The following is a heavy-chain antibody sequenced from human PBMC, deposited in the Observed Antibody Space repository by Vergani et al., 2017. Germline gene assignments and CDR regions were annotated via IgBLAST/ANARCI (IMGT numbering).Heavy chain of an antibody. CDR3: ARETGSSWPSDDAFDI. Sequence: QVQLVQSGAEVKKPGASVKVSCKASGYTFTSYYMHWVRQAPGQGLEWMGGIIPIFGTANYAQKFQGRVTITADESTSTAYMELSSLRSEDTAVYYCARETGSSWPSDDAFDIWGQGTMVTVSS. J-gene: IGHJ3*02. D-gene: IGHD6-13*01. V-gene: IGHV1-69*01. CDR2: IIPIFGTA. CDR1: GYTFTSYY.